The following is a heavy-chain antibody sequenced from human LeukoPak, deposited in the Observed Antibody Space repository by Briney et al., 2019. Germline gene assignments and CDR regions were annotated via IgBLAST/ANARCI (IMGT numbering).Heavy chain of an antibody. CDR1: GDSISSGSYY. J-gene: IGHJ4*02. Sequence: SETLSLTCSVSGDSISSGSYYWSWIRQPAGKGLEWIGRIYTSGSTNYNPSLKSRVTISVDTSKNQFSLKLSSVTAADTAVYYCARGPMTGVVTPFDYWGQGTLVTVSS. V-gene: IGHV4-61*02. CDR3: ARGPMTGVVTPFDY. D-gene: IGHD3-3*01. CDR2: IYTSGST.